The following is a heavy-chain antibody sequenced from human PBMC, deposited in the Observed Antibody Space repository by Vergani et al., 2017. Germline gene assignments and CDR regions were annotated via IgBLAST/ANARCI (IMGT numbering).Heavy chain of an antibody. CDR3: TKGSRGYTGYFFDY. CDR1: GFSFLGYA. CDR2: VSGSSATP. Sequence: EVQLLESGGGLVQPGGSLRLSCEASGFSFLGYAMSWVRQAPGKGLEWVSSVSGSSATPYYADSVKGRFIISRDNSKNTLNLQMNSLRADDTAVYYCTKGSRGYTGYFFDYWGEGTLATVSS. V-gene: IGHV3-23*01. J-gene: IGHJ4*02. D-gene: IGHD5-12*01.